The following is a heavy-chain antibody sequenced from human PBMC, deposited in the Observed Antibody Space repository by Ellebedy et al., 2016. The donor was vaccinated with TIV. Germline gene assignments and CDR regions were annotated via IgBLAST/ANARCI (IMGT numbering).Heavy chain of an antibody. CDR2: ISYSGDVI. J-gene: IGHJ4*02. CDR3: ARLGVIAAAGASDS. V-gene: IGHV3-11*01. CDR1: GFTFSGYY. D-gene: IGHD6-13*01. Sequence: PGGSLRLSCAASGFTFSGYYMSWFRQAPGKGPEWVSYISYSGDVIYYADSVKGRFTTSRDNAGNSVYLQMNSLRVEDTAVYYCARLGVIAAAGASDSWGQGTLVIVSS.